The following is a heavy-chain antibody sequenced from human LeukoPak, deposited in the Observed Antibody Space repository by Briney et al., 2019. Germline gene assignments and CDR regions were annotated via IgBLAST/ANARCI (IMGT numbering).Heavy chain of an antibody. CDR2: IYTSGST. J-gene: IGHJ6*03. Sequence: SETLSLTCTVSGGSISSGSYYWSWIRQPAGKGLEWIGRIYTSGSTNYNPSLKSRVTISVDKSKNQFSLKLSSVTAADTAVYYCARGFLDYDFWSGYSNWYMDVWGKGTTVTVSS. CDR1: GGSISSGSYY. D-gene: IGHD3-3*01. V-gene: IGHV4-61*02. CDR3: ARGFLDYDFWSGYSNWYMDV.